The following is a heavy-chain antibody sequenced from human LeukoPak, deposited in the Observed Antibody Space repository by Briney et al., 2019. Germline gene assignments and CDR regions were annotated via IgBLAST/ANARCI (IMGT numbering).Heavy chain of an antibody. D-gene: IGHD2-2*01. Sequence: GGSLRLSCAASGFTFSSYGIHWVRQAPGKGLEWVAVVWYDGSEKYYADSVKGRFTISRDNSKNTLYLQMNSLRAEDTAVYYCAKGTSVDQYSDYWGQGTLVTVSS. J-gene: IGHJ4*02. CDR1: GFTFSSYG. V-gene: IGHV3-33*06. CDR3: AKGTSVDQYSDY. CDR2: VWYDGSEK.